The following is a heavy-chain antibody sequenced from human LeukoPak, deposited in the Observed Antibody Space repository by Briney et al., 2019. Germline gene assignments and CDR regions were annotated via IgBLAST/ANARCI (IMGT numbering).Heavy chain of an antibody. CDR3: ARTTVNNWFDP. Sequence: SETLSLTCTVSGDSISNFYWSWVRQPPGKGLEWIGYIFYSGSTNYNPSLKSRVTISVDTSKNQFSLKLSSVTAADTAVYYCARTTVNNWFDPWGQGTLVTVPS. CDR1: GDSISNFY. CDR2: IFYSGST. V-gene: IGHV4-59*01. D-gene: IGHD4-17*01. J-gene: IGHJ5*02.